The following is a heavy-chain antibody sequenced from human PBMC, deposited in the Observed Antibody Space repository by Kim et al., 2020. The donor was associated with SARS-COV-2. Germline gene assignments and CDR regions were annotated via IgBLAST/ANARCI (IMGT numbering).Heavy chain of an antibody. CDR2: FAYSGST. Sequence: SETLSLTCTVSGASVSSSNFFWAWIRQPPGTGLEWIASFAYSGSTYYNPSLNSRVATSVDTSKNQFSLKLSSVTAADTAIYYCARHPPWAADKGGFYPWG. CDR1: GASVSSSNFF. CDR3: ARHPPWAADKGGFYP. J-gene: IGHJ5*02. V-gene: IGHV4-39*01. D-gene: IGHD6-13*01.